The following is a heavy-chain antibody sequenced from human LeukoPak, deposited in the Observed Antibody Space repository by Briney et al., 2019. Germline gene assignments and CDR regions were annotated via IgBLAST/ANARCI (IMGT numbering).Heavy chain of an antibody. V-gene: IGHV4-39*07. J-gene: IGHJ5*02. D-gene: IGHD3-9*01. CDR2: IYYSGST. Sequence: SETLSLTCTVSRGSISSSSYYWGWIRQPPGKGLEWIGSIYYSGSTYYNPSLKSRVTISVDTSKNQFSLKLSSVTAADTAVYYCAREIYDILDRWFDPWGQGTLVTVSS. CDR1: RGSISSSSYY. CDR3: AREIYDILDRWFDP.